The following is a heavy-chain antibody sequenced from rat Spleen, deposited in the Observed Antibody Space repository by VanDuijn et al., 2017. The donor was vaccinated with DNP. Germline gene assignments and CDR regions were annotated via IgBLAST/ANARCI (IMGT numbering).Heavy chain of an antibody. J-gene: IGHJ4*01. V-gene: IGHV2S8*01. Sequence: QVQLKESGPGLVQPSQTLSLTCTVSGFSFTSYGVGWVRQPPGKGLDWLATISGGGSTYYNSALRSRLSISRDTSKSQVFLKLNSLQTEDTATYYCARDLIIRDTTSAMDAWGQGTSVTVSS. D-gene: IGHD4-3*01. CDR2: ISGGGST. CDR1: GFSFTSYG. CDR3: ARDLIIRDTTSAMDA.